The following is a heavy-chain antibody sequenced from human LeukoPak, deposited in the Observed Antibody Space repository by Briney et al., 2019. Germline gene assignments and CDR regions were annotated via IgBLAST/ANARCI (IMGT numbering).Heavy chain of an antibody. CDR3: ARYLAAGYFDL. D-gene: IGHD6-25*01. Sequence: PSETLSLTCSVSGGSIVRYYWSWIRQPPGKGLEWIGYIYYTWNTNYNPSLKSRLTISVDTSKNQFSLKLSSVTAADTAVYYCARYLAAGYFDLWGRGTLVTVSP. V-gene: IGHV4-59*08. J-gene: IGHJ2*01. CDR2: IYYTWNT. CDR1: GGSIVRYY.